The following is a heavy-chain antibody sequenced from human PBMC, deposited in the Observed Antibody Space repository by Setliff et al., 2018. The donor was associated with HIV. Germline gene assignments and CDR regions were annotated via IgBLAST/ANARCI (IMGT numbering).Heavy chain of an antibody. CDR1: GGSISSDY. CDR3: VRDDYGYNGKGFDY. Sequence: SETLSLTCTVSGGSISSDYWNWIRQPPGKGLEWIGYTTYSGSAYYNPSLKSRVTISIDTSNNQISLRLSPVTAADTAMYYCVRDDYGYNGKGFDYWGPGTLVTVSS. V-gene: IGHV4-30-4*08. CDR2: TTYSGSA. J-gene: IGHJ4*02. D-gene: IGHD4-17*01.